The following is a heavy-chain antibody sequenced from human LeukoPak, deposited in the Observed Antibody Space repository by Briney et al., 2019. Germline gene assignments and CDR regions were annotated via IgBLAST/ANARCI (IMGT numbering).Heavy chain of an antibody. V-gene: IGHV3-11*06. CDR3: ARSRGGYSYGS. CDR1: GFNLSDYY. CDR2: ISSVTR. Sequence: GGSLRLSCAASGFNLSDYYMSWIRQAPGKGLEWVAYISSVTREYADSVKSRFTISRDNAKDSLYLQMNSLRADDTAVYYCARSRGGYSYGSWGQGTLVTVSS. D-gene: IGHD5-18*01. J-gene: IGHJ5*02.